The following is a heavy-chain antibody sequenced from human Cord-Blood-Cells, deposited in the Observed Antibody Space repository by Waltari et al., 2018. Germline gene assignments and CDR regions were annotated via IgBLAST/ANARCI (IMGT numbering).Heavy chain of an antibody. D-gene: IGHD3-10*02. CDR3: AREREIPRFGELLVTYYYYYYYMDV. V-gene: IGHV4-4*07. J-gene: IGHJ6*03. Sequence: QVQLQESGPGLVKPSETLSLTCTVSGGSISSYYWSWIRQPAGKGLEWIGRIYTSGSTNYNPSLKSRVTMSVDTSKNQFSLKLSSVTAADTAVYYCAREREIPRFGELLVTYYYYYYYMDVWGKGTTVTVSS. CDR1: GGSISSYY. CDR2: IYTSGST.